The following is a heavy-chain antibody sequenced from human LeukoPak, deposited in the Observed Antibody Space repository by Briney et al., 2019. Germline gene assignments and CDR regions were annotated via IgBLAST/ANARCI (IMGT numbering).Heavy chain of an antibody. J-gene: IGHJ6*02. Sequence: PGGSLRLSCAASGFTFSSYTMNWVRQAPGKGLEWVSSISSSSSYIYYADSVKGRLTISRDNAKDSLYLQMNSLRAEDTAVYYWARNPQPRYCSCGSCYTHYGMDVWGQGTTVTVSS. CDR3: ARNPQPRYCSCGSCYTHYGMDV. CDR1: GFTFSSYT. D-gene: IGHD2-15*01. V-gene: IGHV3-21*04. CDR2: ISSSSSYI.